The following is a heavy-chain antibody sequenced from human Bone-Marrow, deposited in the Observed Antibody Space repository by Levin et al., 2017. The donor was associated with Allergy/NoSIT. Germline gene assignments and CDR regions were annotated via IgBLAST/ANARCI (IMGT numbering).Heavy chain of an antibody. J-gene: IGHJ4*02. D-gene: IGHD2-15*01. CDR2: ISGSGANT. CDR3: AKDRALGGGSVFDY. Sequence: LSLTCAASRFTFRSSAMSWVRQAPGKGLEWVSAISGSGANTYYADSVKGRFTISRDNSKNTLSLQMNSLRAEDTAVYYCAKDRALGGGSVFDYWGPGTLVTVSS. V-gene: IGHV3-23*01. CDR1: RFTFRSSA.